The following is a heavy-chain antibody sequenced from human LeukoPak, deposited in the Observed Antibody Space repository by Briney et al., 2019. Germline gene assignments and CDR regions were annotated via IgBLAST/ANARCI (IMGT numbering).Heavy chain of an antibody. Sequence: SETLSLTCAVYGGSFSGYYWSWIRQPPGKGLEWIGYIYYSGSTNYNPSLKSRVTISVDTSKNQFSLKLSSVTAADTAVYYCARELDGSGGYLRNWFDPWGQGTLVTVSS. CDR1: GGSFSGYY. D-gene: IGHD3-10*01. J-gene: IGHJ5*02. CDR2: IYYSGST. CDR3: ARELDGSGGYLRNWFDP. V-gene: IGHV4-59*01.